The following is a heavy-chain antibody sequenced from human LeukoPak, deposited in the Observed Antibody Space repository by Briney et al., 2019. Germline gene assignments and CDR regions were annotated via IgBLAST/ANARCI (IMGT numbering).Heavy chain of an antibody. J-gene: IGHJ4*02. CDR3: ARLYYGGKGSFDY. CDR2: IYPADSDT. D-gene: IGHD4-23*01. V-gene: IGHV5-51*01. CDR1: GYIFTSCW. Sequence: GESLKISCEGSGYIFTSCWIGWVRQMPGKGLEWMGIIYPADSDTRYSPSFQGQVTISADKSISTAYLQWSSLKASDTAMYYCARLYYGGKGSFDYWGQGTLVTVSS.